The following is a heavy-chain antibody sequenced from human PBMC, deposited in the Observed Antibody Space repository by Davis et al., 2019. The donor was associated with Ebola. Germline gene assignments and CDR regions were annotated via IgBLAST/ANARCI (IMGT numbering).Heavy chain of an antibody. J-gene: IGHJ4*02. CDR2: ISAYNGNT. Sequence: ASVKVSCKASGYTFTSYGISWVRQAPGQGLEWMGWISAYNGNTNYAQKLQGRVTMTTDTSTSTAYMELSSLRSEDTAVYYCASEGGSKGELSLLVYFDYWGQGTLVTVSS. D-gene: IGHD3-16*02. CDR3: ASEGGSKGELSLLVYFDY. CDR1: GYTFTSYG. V-gene: IGHV1-18*01.